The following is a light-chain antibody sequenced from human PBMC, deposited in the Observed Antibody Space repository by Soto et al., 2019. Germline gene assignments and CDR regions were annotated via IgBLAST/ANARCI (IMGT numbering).Light chain of an antibody. Sequence: DIQMTQSPSTLSACVGDRVTITCRASQRISSWLAWYQQKPGKAPKLLIYGASSLQSGVPSRFSGSGSGTEFTLTISSLQPDDFATYYCQLYNSYLWTFGQGTKVDIK. V-gene: IGKV1-5*01. CDR1: QRISSW. J-gene: IGKJ1*01. CDR2: GAS. CDR3: QLYNSYLWT.